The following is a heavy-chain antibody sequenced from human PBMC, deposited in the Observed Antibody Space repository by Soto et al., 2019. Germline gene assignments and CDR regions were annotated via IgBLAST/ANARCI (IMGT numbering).Heavy chain of an antibody. D-gene: IGHD2-21*02. V-gene: IGHV1-2*04. CDR3: ARGTVVTPLDAFNI. CDR1: GYTFTGYY. Sequence: ASVKVSCKASGYTFTGYYMHWVRQAPGQGLEWMGWINPNSGGTNYAQKFQGWVTMTRDTSISTAYMELSRLRSDDTAVYYCARGTVVTPLDAFNIWGQGTMVTVSS. J-gene: IGHJ3*02. CDR2: INPNSGGT.